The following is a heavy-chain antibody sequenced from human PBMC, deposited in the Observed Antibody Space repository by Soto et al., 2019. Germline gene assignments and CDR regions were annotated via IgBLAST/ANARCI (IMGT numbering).Heavy chain of an antibody. CDR1: GYTFSNYR. V-gene: IGHV1-18*01. CDR3: ARVVPGAEAWFGP. D-gene: IGHD2-2*01. Sequence: XSVKVCFKTSGYTFSNYRGTLLRQAPGQPLEWLGWISLYSDGTNYAQKFQGRVSMTTDTSTTTAYMELRSLRSDDTAAYYCARVVPGAEAWFGPWGQGTLVTVSS. CDR2: ISLYSDGT. J-gene: IGHJ5*02.